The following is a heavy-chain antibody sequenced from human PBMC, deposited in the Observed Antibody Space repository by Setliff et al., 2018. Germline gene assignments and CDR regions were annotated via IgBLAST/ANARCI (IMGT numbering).Heavy chain of an antibody. CDR1: GASINSGSNY. Sequence: SETLSLTCTVSGASINSGSNYWGWIRQPPGKGLEWIGRIHYRGTTYSNASLASRLTLSVDTSKNQFSLKLTSVTASDTAVYYCARASVVHAIAVGYWGQGTLVTVSS. D-gene: IGHD2-15*01. J-gene: IGHJ4*02. CDR3: ARASVVHAIAVGY. CDR2: IHYRGTT. V-gene: IGHV4-39*01.